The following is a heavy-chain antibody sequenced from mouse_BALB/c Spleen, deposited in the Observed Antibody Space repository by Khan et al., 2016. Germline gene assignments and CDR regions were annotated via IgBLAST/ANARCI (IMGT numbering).Heavy chain of an antibody. CDR2: ISYSGST. CDR1: GYSITSDYA. D-gene: IGHD1-2*01. V-gene: IGHV3-2*02. J-gene: IGHJ1*01. CDR3: ARGHYYGYWYFDV. Sequence: EVQLQESGPGLVKPSQSLSLTCTVTGYSITSDYAWNWIRQFPGNKLEWMGYISYSGSTSYNPSLKSRISITRDTSKNQFFLQLNPVTTEDTATYYCARGHYYGYWYFDVWGAGTTVTVSS.